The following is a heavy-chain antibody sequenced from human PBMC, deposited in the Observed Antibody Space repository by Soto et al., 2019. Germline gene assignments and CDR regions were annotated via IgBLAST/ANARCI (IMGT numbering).Heavy chain of an antibody. CDR2: IYYSGGT. Sequence: QVQLQESGPGLVRPSQTLSLSCTVSGGSISNSANHWSWIRQHPGEGLEWIGYIYYSGGTYYSPSLKGRGTMSIDASKNQFSLKLSSVTAADTAVYYCAKGVRGVPNWFDAWGQGTLVTVSS. CDR1: GGSISNSANH. D-gene: IGHD3-10*01. J-gene: IGHJ5*02. V-gene: IGHV4-31*03. CDR3: AKGVRGVPNWFDA.